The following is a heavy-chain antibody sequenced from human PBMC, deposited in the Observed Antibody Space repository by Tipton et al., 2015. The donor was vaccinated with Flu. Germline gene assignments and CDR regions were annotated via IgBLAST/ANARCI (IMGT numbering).Heavy chain of an antibody. CDR2: IYPSGGGT. J-gene: IGHJ4*02. Sequence: QVQLVQSGAEVKKPGASVRISCTASGYTFTNYNMHWVRQAPGQGPEWMGIIYPSGGGTTYDQKFQGRVTLTRDKSTSTVYMEVCSLRSEETAFYYRARDRGFGAYTFDYCGQGTLVTVSS. CDR3: ARDRGFGAYTFDY. CDR1: GYTFTNYN. V-gene: IGHV1-46*01. D-gene: IGHD3-10*01.